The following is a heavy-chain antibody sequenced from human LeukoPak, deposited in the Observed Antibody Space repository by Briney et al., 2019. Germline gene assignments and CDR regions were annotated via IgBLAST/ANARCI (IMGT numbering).Heavy chain of an antibody. D-gene: IGHD3-10*01. V-gene: IGHV4-39*01. CDR3: ARHADSGFGQLAFDY. CDR1: GGSISSSTYY. CDR2: IYYSRST. Sequence: SETLSLTCTVSGGSISSSTYYWGWIRQPPGKGLEWIGSIYYSRSTYYNPSLKSRVTISVDTSKNQFSLKLSSVTAADTAVYYCARHADSGFGQLAFDYWGQGTLVTVSS. J-gene: IGHJ4*02.